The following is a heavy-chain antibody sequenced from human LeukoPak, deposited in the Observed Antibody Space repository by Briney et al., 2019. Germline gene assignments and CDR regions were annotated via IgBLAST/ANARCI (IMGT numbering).Heavy chain of an antibody. V-gene: IGHV4-31*03. CDR3: ARSVEDYSNYAPYYFDY. Sequence: SETLSLTCTVSGGSISSGGYYWSWIRQHPGKGLEWIGYIYYSGSTYYNPSLKSRVTISVDTSKNQFSLKLSSVTAADTAAYYCARSVEDYSNYAPYYFDYWGQGTLVTVSS. CDR1: GGSISSGGYY. CDR2: IYYSGST. D-gene: IGHD4-11*01. J-gene: IGHJ4*02.